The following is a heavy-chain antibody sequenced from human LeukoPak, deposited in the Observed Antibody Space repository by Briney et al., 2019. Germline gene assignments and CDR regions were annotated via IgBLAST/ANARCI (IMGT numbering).Heavy chain of an antibody. CDR1: GFTFSSYG. CDR2: ISYDGSNK. D-gene: IGHD6-13*01. V-gene: IGHV3-30*18. J-gene: IGHJ4*02. CDR3: AKDHVAAAGSFGY. Sequence: QPGGSLRLSCAASGFTFSSYGMHWVRQAPGKGLEWVAVISYDGSNKYYADSVKGRFTISRDNSKNTLYLQMNSLRAEDTAVYYCAKDHVAAAGSFGYWGQGTLVTVSS.